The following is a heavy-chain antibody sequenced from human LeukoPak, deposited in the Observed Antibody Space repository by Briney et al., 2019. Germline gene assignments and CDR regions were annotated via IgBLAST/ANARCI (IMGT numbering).Heavy chain of an antibody. J-gene: IGHJ4*02. CDR1: GFTFSSYA. CDR2: ISGSAGTT. D-gene: IGHD5-18*01. Sequence: GGSLRLSCAASGFTFSSYAMGWVRQAPGKGLEWVSAISGSAGTTYYADSVKGRFTISRDNSKNTLFLQMNSLRAEDTAAYYCARDGAGQLWLSHYWGQGTLVTVSS. CDR3: ARDGAGQLWLSHY. V-gene: IGHV3-23*01.